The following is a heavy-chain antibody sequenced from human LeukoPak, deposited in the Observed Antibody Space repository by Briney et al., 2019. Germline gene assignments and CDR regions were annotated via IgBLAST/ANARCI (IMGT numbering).Heavy chain of an antibody. Sequence: ASVKVSCKASGYTFTSYDINWVRQATGQGLEWMGWMNPNSGNTGYAQKFQGRVTMTGNTSISTAYMELSSLRSEDTAVYYCARGPGEDDYGDYGGGNWFDPWGQGTLVTVSS. D-gene: IGHD4-17*01. CDR1: GYTFTSYD. J-gene: IGHJ5*02. CDR3: ARGPGEDDYGDYGGGNWFDP. CDR2: MNPNSGNT. V-gene: IGHV1-8*01.